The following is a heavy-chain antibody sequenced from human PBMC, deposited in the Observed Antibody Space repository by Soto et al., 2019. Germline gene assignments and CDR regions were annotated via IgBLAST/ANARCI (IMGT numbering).Heavy chain of an antibody. CDR1: GFTFSSDD. J-gene: IGHJ5*01. V-gene: IGHV3-13*01. D-gene: IGHD3-22*01. CDR3: ARVHYYDSSGYDS. Sequence: EVQLVESGGGLVQPGGSLRLSCAASGFTFSSDDMHWVRQATGKGLEWVSAIGTAGDTYYPGSVKGRFTISRENAKNSLYHQMNSLSAGDTAVYYCARVHYYDSSGYDSWGQGTLVTVSS. CDR2: IGTAGDT.